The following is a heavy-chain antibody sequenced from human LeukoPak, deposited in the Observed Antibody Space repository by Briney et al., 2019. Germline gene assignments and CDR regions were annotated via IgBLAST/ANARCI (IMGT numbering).Heavy chain of an antibody. D-gene: IGHD4-17*01. Sequence: ASVKVSCKASGGTFSSYAIRWVRQAPGQGLEWMGGIIPIFGTANYAQKFQGRVTITADESTSTAYMELSSLRSEDTAVYYCARGENDYGDRYDYWGQGTLVTVSS. J-gene: IGHJ4*02. V-gene: IGHV1-69*13. CDR2: IIPIFGTA. CDR3: ARGENDYGDRYDY. CDR1: GGTFSSYA.